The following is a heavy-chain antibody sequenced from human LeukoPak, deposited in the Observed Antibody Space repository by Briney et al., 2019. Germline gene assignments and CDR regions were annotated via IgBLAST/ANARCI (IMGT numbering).Heavy chain of an antibody. D-gene: IGHD2-8*02. Sequence: ASVKVSCKASGYTFTSYDINWVRQATGQGLEWMGWMNPNSGNTGYAQKFQGRVTITRNTSISTAYMELSSLRSEDTAVYYCARDPWSFDAFDFWGQGTMVTVSA. V-gene: IGHV1-8*03. CDR3: ARDPWSFDAFDF. J-gene: IGHJ3*01. CDR2: MNPNSGNT. CDR1: GYTFTSYD.